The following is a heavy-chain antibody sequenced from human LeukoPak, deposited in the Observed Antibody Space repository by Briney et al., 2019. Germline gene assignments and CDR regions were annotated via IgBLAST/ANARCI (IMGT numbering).Heavy chain of an antibody. J-gene: IGHJ4*02. Sequence: SETLSPTCTVSGGSISSDDYFWTWIRQPPGKGLEWIGYIYYTGSTYYNPSLKSRVSMSLDMSENQFSLRLNSVTAADTAVYYCARVYYYDSSGFYFAYWGQGTLVTVSS. CDR1: GGSISSDDYF. D-gene: IGHD3-22*01. V-gene: IGHV4-30-4*01. CDR3: ARVYYYDSSGFYFAY. CDR2: IYYTGST.